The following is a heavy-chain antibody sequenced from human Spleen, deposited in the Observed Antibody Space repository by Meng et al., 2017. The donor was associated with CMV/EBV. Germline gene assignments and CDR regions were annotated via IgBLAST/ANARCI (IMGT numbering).Heavy chain of an antibody. CDR3: ARDGCSSTSCYKNYYYYYGMDV. D-gene: IGHD2-2*01. CDR2: ISGYNGNT. CDR1: GYTFTSYG. J-gene: IGHJ6*02. V-gene: IGHV1-18*01. Sequence: ASVKVSCKASGYTFTSYGISWVRQAPGQGLEWMGWISGYNGNTNYAQKFQGRVTMTTDTSTSTAYMELRSLRSDDTAVYYCARDGCSSTSCYKNYYYYYGMDVWGQGTTVTVSS.